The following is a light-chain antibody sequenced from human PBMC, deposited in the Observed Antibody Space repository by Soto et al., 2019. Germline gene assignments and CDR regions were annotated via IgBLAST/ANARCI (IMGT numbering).Light chain of an antibody. CDR3: SSYTSSSTLGV. Sequence: QSALTQPASVSGSPGQSITISCTGTSSDVGGYNYVSWYQQHPGKAPKLMIYDVSNRPSGVSNRFSGSKSGNTPSLTISGLQSDDQADYHCSSYTSSSTLGVFGGGTKLTVL. V-gene: IGLV2-14*01. CDR2: DVS. J-gene: IGLJ2*01. CDR1: SSDVGGYNY.